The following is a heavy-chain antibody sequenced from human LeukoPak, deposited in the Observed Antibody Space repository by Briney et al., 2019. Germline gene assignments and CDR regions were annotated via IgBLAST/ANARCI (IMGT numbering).Heavy chain of an antibody. CDR1: GFTFSSYA. Sequence: GRSLRLSCAASGFTFSSYAMHWVRQAPGKGLEWVAVISYDGSNKYYADSVKGRFTISRDNSKNTLYLQMNSLRAEDTAVYYCARNPSGHSSSWLYYYYYSGMDVWGQGTTVTVSS. CDR2: ISYDGSNK. V-gene: IGHV3-30-3*01. CDR3: ARNPSGHSSSWLYYYYYSGMDV. J-gene: IGHJ6*02. D-gene: IGHD6-13*01.